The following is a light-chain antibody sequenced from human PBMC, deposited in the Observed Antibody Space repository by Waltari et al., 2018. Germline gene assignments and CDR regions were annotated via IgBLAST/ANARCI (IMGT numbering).Light chain of an antibody. CDR2: RVS. Sequence: DIVMTQTPLSLPVTPGEPASISCRASQSLLHSNGNTYLYWYLQKPGQPPRLLISRVSNRFSGVPDRFSGSGSGTDFTLKISRVEAEDVGVYYCMQALQTPFTFGPGTKLDIK. J-gene: IGKJ3*01. CDR1: QSLLHSNGNTY. V-gene: IGKV2-29*02. CDR3: MQALQTPFT.